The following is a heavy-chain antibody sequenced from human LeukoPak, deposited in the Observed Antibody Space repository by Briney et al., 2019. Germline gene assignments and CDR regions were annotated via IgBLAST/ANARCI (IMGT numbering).Heavy chain of an antibody. CDR2: INPNSGGT. J-gene: IGHJ6*03. CDR3: ARAYSSGWAAGYYYCMDV. Sequence: GASVKVSCKASGYTFTGYYMHWVRQAPGQGLEWMGWINPNSGGTNYAQKFQGRVTMTRDTSISTAYMELSRLRSDDTAVYYCARAYSSGWAAGYYYCMDVWGKGTTVTISS. CDR1: GYTFTGYY. V-gene: IGHV1-2*02. D-gene: IGHD6-19*01.